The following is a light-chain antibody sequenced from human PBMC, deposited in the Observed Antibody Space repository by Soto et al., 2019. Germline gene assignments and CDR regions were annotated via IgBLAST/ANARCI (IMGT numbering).Light chain of an antibody. V-gene: IGKV3-11*01. J-gene: IGKJ5*01. CDR3: QQRSNWPPIT. Sequence: DIVMTPSTDTLSVSPVSIAPLSCRASQSVSSYLAWYQQKPGQAPRLLIYDASNRATSIPARFSGSGSGTDFTLTISSLEPEDFAVYYCQQRSNWPPITFGQGTRLEIK. CDR1: QSVSSY. CDR2: DAS.